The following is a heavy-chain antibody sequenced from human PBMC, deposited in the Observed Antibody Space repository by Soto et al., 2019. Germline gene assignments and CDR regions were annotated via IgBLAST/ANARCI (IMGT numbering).Heavy chain of an antibody. Sequence: QVQLQESGPGLVKPSQTLSLTCTVSGGSISSGGYYWSWIRQHPGKGLEWIGYIYYSGSTYYNPSLKRRVTISVATSKNQFSLKLSSVTAADTAVYYCARERARGSRYGMDVWGQGTTVTVSS. CDR2: IYYSGST. CDR3: ARERARGSRYGMDV. V-gene: IGHV4-31*03. D-gene: IGHD3-16*01. J-gene: IGHJ6*02. CDR1: GGSISSGGYY.